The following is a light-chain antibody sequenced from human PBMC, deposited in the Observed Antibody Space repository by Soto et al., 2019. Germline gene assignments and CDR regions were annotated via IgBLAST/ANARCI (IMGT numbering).Light chain of an antibody. CDR3: QQYNNWPRT. J-gene: IGKJ1*01. Sequence: EILMTQSPATLSLCPGERVTLSCRASQSVNSNLAWYQQKPGQAPRLLIYNTSTRTTGLPASFSGSGSGTEFTLTISGLQSEDFGVYYCQQYNNWPRTFGQGTKV. CDR2: NTS. V-gene: IGKV3-15*01. CDR1: QSVNSN.